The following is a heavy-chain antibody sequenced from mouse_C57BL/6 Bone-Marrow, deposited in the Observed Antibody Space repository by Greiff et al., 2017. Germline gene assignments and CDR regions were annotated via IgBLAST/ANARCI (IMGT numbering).Heavy chain of an antibody. Sequence: QVQLQQSGPGLVAPSQSLSITCTVSGFSLTSYGVDWVRQPPGKGLEWLGVIWGGGSTNYNSALMSRLSISNNNSKSQFFLKMIRLQTADTDMYYCAKRGGYGAWFADWGQGTLVTVSA. D-gene: IGHD2-2*01. V-gene: IGHV2-9*01. CDR1: GFSLTSYG. CDR2: IWGGGST. CDR3: AKRGGYGAWFAD. J-gene: IGHJ3*01.